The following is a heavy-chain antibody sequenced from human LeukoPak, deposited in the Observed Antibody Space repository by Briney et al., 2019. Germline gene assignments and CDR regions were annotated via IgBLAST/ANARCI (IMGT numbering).Heavy chain of an antibody. Sequence: SETLSLTSTVSGGSIGSHLFYWSWIRQPPGKGLEWIGHIYYSGSTNYNPSLKSRVTISVDTSKNQFSLKLSSVTAADTAVYYCARSAAALVMIFDYWGQGTLVTVSS. CDR1: GGSIGSHLFY. D-gene: IGHD6-6*01. V-gene: IGHV4-61*01. CDR2: IYYSGST. CDR3: ARSAAALVMIFDY. J-gene: IGHJ4*02.